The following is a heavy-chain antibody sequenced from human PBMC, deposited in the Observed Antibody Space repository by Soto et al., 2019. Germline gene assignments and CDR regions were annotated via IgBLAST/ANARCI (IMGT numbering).Heavy chain of an antibody. V-gene: IGHV3-21*01. Sequence: EVQLVESGGGLVKPGGSLRLSCAASGFTFSSYSMNWVRQAPGKGLEWVSSISSSSSYIYYADSVKGRFTSSRDIAKNSRYLQMNSLRAEDTAVYYCAREDLLFYYYYCMDVWGKGTTVTVSS. CDR3: AREDLLFYYYYCMDV. CDR2: ISSSSSYI. CDR1: GFTFSSYS. D-gene: IGHD3-9*01. J-gene: IGHJ6*03.